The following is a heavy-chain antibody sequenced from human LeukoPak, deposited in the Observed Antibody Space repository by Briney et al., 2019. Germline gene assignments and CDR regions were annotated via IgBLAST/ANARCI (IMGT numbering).Heavy chain of an antibody. Sequence: GASVKVSCKASGGTFSSYAISWVRQAPGQGLEWMGRIIPILGIANYAQKFQGRVTITADKSTSTAYMELSSLRSEDTAVYYCARVRIRGYSYGYGGYFDYWGQGTLVTVSS. D-gene: IGHD5-18*01. CDR3: ARVRIRGYSYGYGGYFDY. J-gene: IGHJ4*02. V-gene: IGHV1-69*04. CDR2: IIPILGIA. CDR1: GGTFSSYA.